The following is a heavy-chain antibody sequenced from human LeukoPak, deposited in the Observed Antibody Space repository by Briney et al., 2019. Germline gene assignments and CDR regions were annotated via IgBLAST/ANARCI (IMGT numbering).Heavy chain of an antibody. J-gene: IGHJ4*02. CDR2: MNPNSGNT. CDR3: ARGRGSYGPYYFDY. D-gene: IGHD1-26*01. V-gene: IGHV1-8*01. CDR1: GYTFTSYD. Sequence: ASVKVSCKASGYTFTSYDINWVRQATGQGLEWMGWMNPNSGNTGYAQKFQGRVTMTRNTSISTAYMELSSLRSEDTAVYYCARGRGSYGPYYFDYWGQGTLVTVSS.